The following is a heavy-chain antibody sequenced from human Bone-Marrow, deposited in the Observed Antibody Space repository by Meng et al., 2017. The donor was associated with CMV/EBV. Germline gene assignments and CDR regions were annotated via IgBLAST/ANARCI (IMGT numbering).Heavy chain of an antibody. CDR2: INPNGGGT. CDR3: ARELRDTYNFDY. V-gene: IGHV1-2*02. J-gene: IGHJ4*02. Sequence: ASVKVSCKASGYTFTGYYMHWVRQAPGQAPEWMGWINPNGGGTNYARKFQDRVAMTRDTSISTAYMELSRLRYDDTAVYYCARELRDTYNFDYWGQGTLVTVSS. CDR1: GYTFTGYY. D-gene: IGHD3-3*01.